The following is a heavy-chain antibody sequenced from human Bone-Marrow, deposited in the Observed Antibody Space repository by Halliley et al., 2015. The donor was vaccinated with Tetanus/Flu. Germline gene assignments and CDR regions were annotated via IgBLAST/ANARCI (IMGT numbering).Heavy chain of an antibody. J-gene: IGHJ3*01. CDR1: GFTFKNFN. V-gene: IGHV3-21*01. Sequence: SLRLSCTASGFTFKNFNMNWVRQAPGKGLEWVSSIDPTGTYIYYADSVKGRHTISRDNAKNSLVLQMNSLRAEDTAIYYCARGSNGFQRNGAFDFWGQGTMVTVSS. CDR3: ARGSNGFQRNGAFDF. D-gene: IGHD2-8*01. CDR2: IDPTGTYI.